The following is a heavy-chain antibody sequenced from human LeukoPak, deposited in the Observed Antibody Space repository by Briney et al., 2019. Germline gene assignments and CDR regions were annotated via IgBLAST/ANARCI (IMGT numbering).Heavy chain of an antibody. Sequence: GGSLRLSCAASGFTFSSYAMSWIRQAPGKGLEWVANTNQDGSEKYYVDSVKGRFTISRDNAKNSLYLQMNSLRADDTAVYYCAKEGGWPPDAFDIWGQGTTVTVSS. CDR1: GFTFSSYA. V-gene: IGHV3-7*04. CDR3: AKEGGWPPDAFDI. J-gene: IGHJ3*02. D-gene: IGHD6-19*01. CDR2: TNQDGSEK.